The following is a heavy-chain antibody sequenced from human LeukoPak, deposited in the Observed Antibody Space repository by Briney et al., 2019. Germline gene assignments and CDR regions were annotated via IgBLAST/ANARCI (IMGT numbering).Heavy chain of an antibody. D-gene: IGHD1-26*01. V-gene: IGHV3-66*01. CDR2: LYASGIT. Sequence: GGSLRLSCAASGFGVSVNYMSWVRQAPGKGLEGVSVLYASGITKYADFVKGRFSISRDTSDNTLNLQMNGLGAEDSAVYYCAAKGNGYTGIYVFAHWGQGTRVTVSA. CDR3: AAKGNGYTGIYVFAH. CDR1: GFGVSVNY. J-gene: IGHJ4*02.